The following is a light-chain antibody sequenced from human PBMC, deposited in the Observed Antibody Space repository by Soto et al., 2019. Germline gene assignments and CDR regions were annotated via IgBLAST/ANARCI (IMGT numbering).Light chain of an antibody. J-gene: IGLJ2*01. CDR2: QDS. CDR3: QAWDSSTGGVV. V-gene: IGLV3-1*01. Sequence: SYELTQAPSVSVSPGQTASITCSGDKLGDKYACWYQQKPGQSPVLVIYQDSKRPSGIPERFSGSNSGNTATLTISGTQAMDEADYCCQAWDSSTGGVVFGGGTKLTVL. CDR1: KLGDKY.